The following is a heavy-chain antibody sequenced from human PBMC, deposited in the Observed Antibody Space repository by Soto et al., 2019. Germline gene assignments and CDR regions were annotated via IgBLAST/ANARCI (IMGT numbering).Heavy chain of an antibody. V-gene: IGHV3-48*02. CDR3: ARDARNADYDY. Sequence: EVQLAESGGGLVQPGGSLKLSCAVSGFTFSSHAMNWVRQAPGKGLEWVAYIHGTRSIIYYADSVKSRFTISRDNATNSLYLQMDSLRDADTALYDCARDARNADYDYWGQGTLVTVSS. CDR1: GFTFSSHA. D-gene: IGHD1-1*01. CDR2: IHGTRSII. J-gene: IGHJ4*02.